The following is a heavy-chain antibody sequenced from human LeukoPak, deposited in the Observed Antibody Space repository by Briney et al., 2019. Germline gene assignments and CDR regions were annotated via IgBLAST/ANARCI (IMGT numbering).Heavy chain of an antibody. D-gene: IGHD2-2*01. Sequence: GGSLRLSCAASGFTFKNYGMHWVRQAPGKGLEWVAVIWYDGSNKYYADSVKGRFTISRDNSKNTLYLQMNSLRAEDTAVYYCVRGGCSSTSCYDGWGQGTLVTVSS. CDR2: IWYDGSNK. CDR1: GFTFKNYG. J-gene: IGHJ4*02. V-gene: IGHV3-33*01. CDR3: VRGGCSSTSCYDG.